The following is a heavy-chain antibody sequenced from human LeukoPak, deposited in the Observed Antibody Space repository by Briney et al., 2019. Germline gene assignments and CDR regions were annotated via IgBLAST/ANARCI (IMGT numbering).Heavy chain of an antibody. D-gene: IGHD3-9*01. CDR2: ISSSGST. Sequence: SETLSLTCTVSGDSISSGDYYWSWIRQPAGKGLEWIGRISSSGSTNYNPSLKSRVTISVDTSKNQFSLKLSSVTAADTAVYYCARDHPHYDILTGYHPDAFDIWGQGTMVTVSS. CDR3: ARDHPHYDILTGYHPDAFDI. J-gene: IGHJ3*02. V-gene: IGHV4-61*02. CDR1: GDSISSGDYY.